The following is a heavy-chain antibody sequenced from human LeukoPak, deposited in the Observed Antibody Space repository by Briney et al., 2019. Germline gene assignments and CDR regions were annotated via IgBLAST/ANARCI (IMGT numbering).Heavy chain of an antibody. Sequence: SETLSLTCTVSGGSISSGSYFWSWIRQPAGKGLEWIGRIYTSGSTNYNPSLKSRVTISGDTSKNQFSLRLTSVTAADTAVYYCARGVSIPAAPKFDYWGQGTLVTVSS. CDR3: ARGVSIPAAPKFDY. V-gene: IGHV4-61*02. CDR2: IYTSGST. CDR1: GGSISSGSYF. D-gene: IGHD2-2*01. J-gene: IGHJ4*02.